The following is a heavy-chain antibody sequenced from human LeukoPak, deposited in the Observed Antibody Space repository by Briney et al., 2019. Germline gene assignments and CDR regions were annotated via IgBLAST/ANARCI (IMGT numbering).Heavy chain of an antibody. CDR3: ARGAGYCSSTSCYSGEAWFDP. D-gene: IGHD2-2*01. CDR2: INTNTGNP. Sequence: ASVKVSCKASGYTFTSYAMNWVRQAPGQGLEWMGWINTNTGNPTYAQGFTGRFVFSLDTSVSTAYLQISSLKAEDTAVYYCARGAGYCSSTSCYSGEAWFDPWGQGTLVTVSS. CDR1: GYTFTSYA. V-gene: IGHV7-4-1*02. J-gene: IGHJ5*02.